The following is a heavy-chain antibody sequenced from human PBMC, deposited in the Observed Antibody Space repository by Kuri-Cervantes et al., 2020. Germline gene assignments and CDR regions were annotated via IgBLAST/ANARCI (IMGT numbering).Heavy chain of an antibody. V-gene: IGHV1-8*02. D-gene: IGHD2-15*01. CDR2: MHPHTGKT. Sequence: ASVKVSCKASGYTFTGYYMHWVRQAPGQGLEWMGWMHPHTGKTRNAQKFQDRLTMTSSTSASTAYMELSSLTPEDTAVYYCARGGEGVYIVAAANDYWGQGTLVTVSS. CDR1: GYTFTGYY. CDR3: ARGGEGVYIVAAANDY. J-gene: IGHJ4*02.